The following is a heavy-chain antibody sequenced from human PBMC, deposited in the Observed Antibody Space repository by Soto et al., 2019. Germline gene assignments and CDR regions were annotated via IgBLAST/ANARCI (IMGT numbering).Heavy chain of an antibody. V-gene: IGHV3-30*18. CDR3: AKDRAPGSGSGHDY. Sequence: QVQLVESGGGVAQPGRSLRLSCAASGFTFSSYGMHWVRQAPGKGLEWVAVISYDGSNKYYADSVKGRFTISRDNSKNTLYLQMNSLRAEDTAVYYCAKDRAPGSGSGHDYWGQGTLVTVSS. J-gene: IGHJ4*02. CDR2: ISYDGSNK. CDR1: GFTFSSYG. D-gene: IGHD3-10*01.